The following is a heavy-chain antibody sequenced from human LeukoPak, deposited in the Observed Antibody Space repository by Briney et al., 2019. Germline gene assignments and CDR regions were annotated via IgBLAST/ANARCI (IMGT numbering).Heavy chain of an antibody. CDR1: GFTFSDYY. V-gene: IGHV3-48*02. Sequence: PGGSLRLSCAGSGFTFSDYYMNWVRQAPGKGLEWVSYISSSSSTIYYADSVKGRFTISRDNAKNSLYLQMNSLRDEDTAVYYCARDARGYDFWSGYYNYYYYGMDVWGQGTTVTVSS. D-gene: IGHD3-3*01. CDR2: ISSSSSTI. CDR3: ARDARGYDFWSGYYNYYYYGMDV. J-gene: IGHJ6*02.